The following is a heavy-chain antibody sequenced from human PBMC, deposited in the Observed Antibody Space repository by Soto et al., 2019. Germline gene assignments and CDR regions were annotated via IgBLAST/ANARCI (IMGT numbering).Heavy chain of an antibody. CDR3: AKGGYYDILTGYYPHAFDI. D-gene: IGHD3-9*01. Sequence: GGSLRLSCAASGFTFSSYGMHWVRQAPGKGLEWVAVISYDGSNKYYADSVKGRFTISRDNSKNTLYLQMNSLRAEDTAVYYCAKGGYYDILTGYYPHAFDIWGQGTMVTVSS. J-gene: IGHJ3*02. CDR2: ISYDGSNK. CDR1: GFTFSSYG. V-gene: IGHV3-30*18.